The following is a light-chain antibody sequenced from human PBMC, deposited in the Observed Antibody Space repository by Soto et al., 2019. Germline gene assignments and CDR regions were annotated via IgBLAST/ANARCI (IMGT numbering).Light chain of an antibody. CDR1: QSISSNY. J-gene: IGKJ3*01. V-gene: IGKV3-20*01. Sequence: EIVLTQSPGTLSLSPGERATLSCRASQSISSNYLAWYQQKPGQAPRLLVYGASSRATGIPDRFSGSGSGTDLTLTISRLEPEDFAVYYCQQYGSSRFTFGPGTKVDFK. CDR2: GAS. CDR3: QQYGSSRFT.